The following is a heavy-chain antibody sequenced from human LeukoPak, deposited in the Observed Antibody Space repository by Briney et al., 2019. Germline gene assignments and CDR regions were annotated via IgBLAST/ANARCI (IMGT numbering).Heavy chain of an antibody. CDR1: GFTFSSYW. V-gene: IGHV3-7*01. J-gene: IGHJ5*02. Sequence: GGSLRLSCAASGFTFSSYWMSWVRQAPGKGLEWVANIKQDGSEKYYVDSVKGRFTISRDNAKNSLYLQRNSLRAEETAVYYCARDRQRAYVGCDPWGEGALVTVSS. CDR2: IKQDGSEK. CDR3: ARDRQRAYVGCDP. D-gene: IGHD5-12*01.